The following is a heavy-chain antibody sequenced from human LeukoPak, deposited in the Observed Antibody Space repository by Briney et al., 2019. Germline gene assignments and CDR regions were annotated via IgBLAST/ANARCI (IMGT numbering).Heavy chain of an antibody. Sequence: PSQTLSLTCTVSGGSISSGDYYWSWIRQPPGKGLEWIGYIYYSGSTYYNPSLKSRVTISVDTSKNQFSLKLTSVTAADTAVYYCATGRGNYGDKVEWFDPWGQGALVTVSS. CDR3: ATGRGNYGDKVEWFDP. J-gene: IGHJ5*02. V-gene: IGHV4-30-4*01. D-gene: IGHD4-17*01. CDR2: IYYSGST. CDR1: GGSISSGDYY.